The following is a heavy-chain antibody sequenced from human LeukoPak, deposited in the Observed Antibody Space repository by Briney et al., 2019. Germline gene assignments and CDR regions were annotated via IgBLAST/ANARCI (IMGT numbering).Heavy chain of an antibody. CDR3: ARESIAVATWGYFDY. D-gene: IGHD6-19*01. CDR2: IYYSGST. V-gene: IGHV4-59*12. CDR1: GGSISSYY. Sequence: PSETLSLTCTVSGGSISSYYWSWIRQPPGKGLEWIGYIYYSGSTNYNPSLKSRVTISVDTSKNQFSLKLSSVTAADTAVYYCARESIAVATWGYFDYWGQGTLVTVSS. J-gene: IGHJ4*02.